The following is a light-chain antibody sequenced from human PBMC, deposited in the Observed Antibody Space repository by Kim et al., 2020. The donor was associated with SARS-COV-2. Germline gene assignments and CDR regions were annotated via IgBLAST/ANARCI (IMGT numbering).Light chain of an antibody. V-gene: IGKV3D-20*02. CDR3: QQRSNWLFT. J-gene: IGKJ3*01. Sequence: SPGERATLSCRASQSVSSSYLAWYQQKPGQAPRLLIYDASNRATGIPARFSGSGSGTDFTLTISSLEPEDFAVYYCQQRSNWLFTFGPGTKVDIK. CDR1: QSVSSSY. CDR2: DAS.